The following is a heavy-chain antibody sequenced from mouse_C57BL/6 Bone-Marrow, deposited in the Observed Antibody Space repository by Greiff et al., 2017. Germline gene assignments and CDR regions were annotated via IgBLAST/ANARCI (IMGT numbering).Heavy chain of an antibody. V-gene: IGHV1-7*01. CDR1: GYTFTSYW. Sequence: QVQLQQSGAELAKPGASVKLSCKASGYTFTSYWMHWVKQRPGQGLEWIGYINPSSGYTKYNQKFKDKATLTVDKSSSTAYMQLSSLTSEDSAVYYCAGGNYFYAMDYWGQGTSVTVSS. D-gene: IGHD2-1*01. CDR3: AGGNYFYAMDY. CDR2: INPSSGYT. J-gene: IGHJ4*01.